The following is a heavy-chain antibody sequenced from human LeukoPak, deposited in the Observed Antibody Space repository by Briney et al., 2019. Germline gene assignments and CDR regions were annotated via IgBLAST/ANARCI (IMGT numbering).Heavy chain of an antibody. CDR2: IYPSGST. Sequence: SETLSLTCTVSGGSISSYYWSWIRQPPGKGLEWIGYIYPSGSTNYNPSLKSRVTISVDMSKNQFSLRLTSVTTADTAVYYCARGDYYGSGIDYWGQGTLVTVAS. CDR1: GGSISSYY. D-gene: IGHD3-10*01. CDR3: ARGDYYGSGIDY. J-gene: IGHJ4*02. V-gene: IGHV4-4*09.